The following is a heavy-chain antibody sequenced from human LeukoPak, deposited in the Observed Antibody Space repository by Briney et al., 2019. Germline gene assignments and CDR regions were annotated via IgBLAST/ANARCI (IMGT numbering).Heavy chain of an antibody. J-gene: IGHJ4*02. CDR2: IYTSGNT. Sequence: SQTLSLTCSVSGDSIRSGTYSWRWIRQPAGKGLEWIGRIYTSGNTNYNPSLKSQVTISVDTSKNQFSLKLSSVTAADTAVYYCARGGGSTRIDYWGQGTLVTVSS. CDR1: GDSIRSGTYS. D-gene: IGHD3-16*01. V-gene: IGHV4-61*02. CDR3: ARGGGSTRIDY.